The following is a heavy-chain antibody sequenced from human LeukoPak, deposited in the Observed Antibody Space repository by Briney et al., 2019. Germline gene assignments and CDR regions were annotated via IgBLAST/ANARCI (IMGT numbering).Heavy chain of an antibody. CDR2: IHYSGST. D-gene: IGHD1-1*01. CDR3: ARGERLGPDF. J-gene: IGHJ4*02. CDR1: GDSIIGYY. V-gene: IGHV4-59*01. Sequence: SETLSLTCTVSGDSIIGYYWSWIRQPPGKGLEWIGYIHYSGSTNYNPSLKSRVTISIDTSRSHFSLKLSSATAADTAVYYCARGERLGPDFWGQGTLVTVSS.